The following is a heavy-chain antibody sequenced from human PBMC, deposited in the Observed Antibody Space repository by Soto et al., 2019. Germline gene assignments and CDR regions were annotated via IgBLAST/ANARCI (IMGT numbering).Heavy chain of an antibody. Sequence: ASVKVSCKASGYTFTSYGISWVRQAPGQGLEWMGWISAYNGNTNYAQKLQGRVTMTTDTSTRTAYMELRSLRSDDAAVYYCARDMVRGVIIQSQHWGQGTLVTVSS. J-gene: IGHJ1*01. CDR3: ARDMVRGVIIQSQH. V-gene: IGHV1-18*01. CDR1: GYTFTSYG. D-gene: IGHD3-10*01. CDR2: ISAYNGNT.